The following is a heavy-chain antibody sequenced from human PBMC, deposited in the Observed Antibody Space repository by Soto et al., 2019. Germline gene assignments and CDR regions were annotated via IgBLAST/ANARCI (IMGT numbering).Heavy chain of an antibody. D-gene: IGHD3-16*02. CDR2: ISSSSSYI. J-gene: IGHJ6*02. Sequence: EVQLVESGGGLVKPGGSLRLSCAASGFTFSSYSMNWVRQAPGKGLEWVSSISSSSSYIYYADSVKGRFTISRDNAKNSLYLQMNSLRAEDTAVYYCARDKVMITFGGVIVLRGVDVWGQGPTVTVSS. CDR1: GFTFSSYS. CDR3: ARDKVMITFGGVIVLRGVDV. V-gene: IGHV3-21*01.